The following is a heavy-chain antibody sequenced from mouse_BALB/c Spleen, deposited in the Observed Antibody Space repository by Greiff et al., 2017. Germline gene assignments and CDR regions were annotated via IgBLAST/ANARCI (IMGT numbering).Heavy chain of an antibody. CDR1: GYTFTSYW. CDR3: ARSPFDY. V-gene: IGHV1-87*01. Sequence: VQLQESGAELVRPGASVTLSCKASGYTFTSYWMQWVKQRPGQGLEWIGAIYPGDGDTRYTQKFKGKATLTADTSSSTAYMQLSSLASEDSAGYYCARSPFDYWGQGTTLTVSS. J-gene: IGHJ2*01. CDR2: IYPGDGDT.